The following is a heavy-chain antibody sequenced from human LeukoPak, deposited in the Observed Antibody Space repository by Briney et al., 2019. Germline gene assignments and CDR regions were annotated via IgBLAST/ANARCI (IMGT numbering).Heavy chain of an antibody. CDR2: IIPIFGTA. CDR3: ARQYQPLINWFDP. CDR1: GGTFSSYA. J-gene: IGHJ5*02. Sequence: GASLKVSCKASGGTFSSYAIGWVRQAPGQGLEWMGGIIPIFGTANYAQKLQGRVTITADESTSTAYMELSSLRSEDTAVYYCARQYQPLINWFDPWGQGTLVTVSS. V-gene: IGHV1-69*13. D-gene: IGHD2-2*01.